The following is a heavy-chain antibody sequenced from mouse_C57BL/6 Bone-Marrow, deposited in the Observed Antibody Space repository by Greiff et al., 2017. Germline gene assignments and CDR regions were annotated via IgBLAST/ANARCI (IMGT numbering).Heavy chain of an antibody. Sequence: VQLQQSGAELVRPGTSVKVSCKASGYAFTNYLIEWVKQRPGKGLEWIGEILPGSGSTNYNEKFKGKATFTADTSSNTAYMQLSSLTTEDSAIYYCARLHYDYGDYYAMDYWGQGTSVTVSS. CDR2: ILPGSGST. CDR3: ARLHYDYGDYYAMDY. J-gene: IGHJ4*01. V-gene: IGHV1-54*02. D-gene: IGHD2-4*01. CDR1: GYAFTNYL.